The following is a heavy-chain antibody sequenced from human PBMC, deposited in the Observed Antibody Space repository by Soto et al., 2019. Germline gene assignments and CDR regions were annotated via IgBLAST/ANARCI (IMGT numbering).Heavy chain of an antibody. J-gene: IGHJ4*02. D-gene: IGHD3-10*01. CDR1: GYSISSGYY. CDR3: ARLLRSGSFDY. V-gene: IGHV4-38-2*01. CDR2: IYHSGST. Sequence: QVQLQESGPGLVKPSETLSLTCAVSGYSISSGYYWGWIRQPPGKGLEWIGSIYHSGSTYYNPSLKSRVTISVDTSKNQFSLKLSSVTAADTAVYYCARLLRSGSFDYWGQGTLVTVSS.